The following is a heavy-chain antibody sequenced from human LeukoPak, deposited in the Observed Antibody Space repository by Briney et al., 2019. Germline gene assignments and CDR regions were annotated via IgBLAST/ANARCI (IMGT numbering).Heavy chain of an antibody. CDR3: AREVRGVIL. J-gene: IGHJ4*02. Sequence: SETLSLTCAVYGGSFSGYYWSWIRQPPGKGLEWIGEINHSGSTNYNPSLKSRVTMSVDTSKNQFSLKLSSVTAADTAVYYCAREVRGVILWGQGTLVTVSS. CDR1: GGSFSGYY. CDR2: INHSGST. V-gene: IGHV4-34*01. D-gene: IGHD3-10*01.